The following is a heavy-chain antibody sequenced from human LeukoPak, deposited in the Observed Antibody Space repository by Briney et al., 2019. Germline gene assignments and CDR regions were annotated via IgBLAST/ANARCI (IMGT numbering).Heavy chain of an antibody. J-gene: IGHJ4*02. D-gene: IGHD1-26*01. Sequence: SETLSLTCTVSGGSISSGDYYWSWIRQPPGKGLEWIGYIYYSGSTYYNPSLKSRVTISVDTSKNQFSLKLSSVTAADTAVYYCARESGSYYTGRKEGVDYWGQGTLVTVSS. V-gene: IGHV4-30-4*01. CDR3: ARESGSYYTGRKEGVDY. CDR2: IYYSGST. CDR1: GGSISSGDYY.